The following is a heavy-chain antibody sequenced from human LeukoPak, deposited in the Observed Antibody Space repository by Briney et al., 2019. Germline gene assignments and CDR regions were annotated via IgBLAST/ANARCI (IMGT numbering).Heavy chain of an antibody. CDR1: GYSISSGYY. CDR2: IYHSGST. J-gene: IGHJ4*02. CDR3: ASQGGHYYDSSGYFDY. D-gene: IGHD3-22*01. V-gene: IGHV4-38-2*02. Sequence: LETLSLTCTVSGYSISSGYYWGWIRQPPGKGLEWIGSIYHSGSTYYNPSLKSRVTISVDTSKNQFSLKLSSVTAADTAVYYCASQGGHYYDSSGYFDYWGQGTLVTVSS.